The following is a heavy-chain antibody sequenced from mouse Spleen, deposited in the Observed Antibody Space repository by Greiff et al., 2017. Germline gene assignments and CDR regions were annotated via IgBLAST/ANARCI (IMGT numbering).Heavy chain of an antibody. D-gene: IGHD3-3*01. CDR3: ARSRDAAY. J-gene: IGHJ3*01. Sequence: QVQLQQPGAELVKPGASVKLSCKASGYTFSSYWMQWVKQRPGQGLEWIGEIDPSDSYTNYNQKFKGKATLTVDTSSNTAYMQLSSLTSEDSAVYYCARSRDAAYWGQGTLVTVSA. CDR2: IDPSDSYT. CDR1: GYTFSSYW. V-gene: IGHV1-50*01.